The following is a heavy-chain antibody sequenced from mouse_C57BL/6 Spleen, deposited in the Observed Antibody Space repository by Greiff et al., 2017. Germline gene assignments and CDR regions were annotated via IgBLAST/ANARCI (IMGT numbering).Heavy chain of an antibody. CDR1: GYTFTSYW. D-gene: IGHD1-1*01. CDR3: ARTYYGSSYWYFDV. Sequence: QVQLQQPGAELVRPGSSVKLSCKASGYTFTSYWMHWVKQRPIQGLEWIGNIDPSGSETHYNQKFKDKATLTVDKSSSTAYMQLSSLTSEDSAVYYCARTYYGSSYWYFDVWGTGTTVTVSS. J-gene: IGHJ1*03. V-gene: IGHV1-52*01. CDR2: IDPSGSET.